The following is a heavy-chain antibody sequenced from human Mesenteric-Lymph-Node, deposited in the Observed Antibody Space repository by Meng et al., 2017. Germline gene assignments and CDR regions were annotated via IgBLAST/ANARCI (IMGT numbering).Heavy chain of an antibody. D-gene: IGHD3-10*01. CDR1: GFTFSSYA. J-gene: IGHJ4*02. CDR2: ISYDGSNK. Sequence: GGSLRLSCAASGFTFSSYAMHWVRQAPGKGLEWVAVISYDGSNKYYADSVKGRFTISRDNSKNTLYLQMNSLRAEDTAVYYCAKKNDFRFGELLLDYWGQGTLVTVSS. CDR3: AKKNDFRFGELLLDY. V-gene: IGHV3-30*01.